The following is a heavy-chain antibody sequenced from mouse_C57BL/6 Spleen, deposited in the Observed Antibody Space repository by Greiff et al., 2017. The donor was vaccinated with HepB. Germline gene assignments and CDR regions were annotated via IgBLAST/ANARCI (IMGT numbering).Heavy chain of an antibody. J-gene: IGHJ2*01. Sequence: EVKLLESGPGLVKPSQSLSLTCSVTGYSITSGYYWNWIRQFPGNKLEWMGYISYDGSNNYNPSLKNRISITRDTSKNQFFLKLNSVTTEDTATYYCARVGYSNWYFDYWGQGTTLTVSS. CDR3: ARVGYSNWYFDY. V-gene: IGHV3-6*01. D-gene: IGHD2-5*01. CDR1: GYSITSGYY. CDR2: ISYDGSN.